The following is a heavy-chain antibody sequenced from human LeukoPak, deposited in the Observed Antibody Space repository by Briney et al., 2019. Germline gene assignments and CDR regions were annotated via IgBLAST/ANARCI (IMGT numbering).Heavy chain of an antibody. CDR1: GFTFSSYA. CDR2: ISGSGGST. J-gene: IGHJ4*02. V-gene: IGHV3-23*01. CDR3: AKVPYWDYYDSSGYYPFDY. Sequence: GGSLRLSCAASGFTFSSYAMSWVHQAPGKGLEWVSAISGSGGSTYYADSVKGRFTISRDNSKNTLYLQMNSLRAEDTAVYYCAKVPYWDYYDSSGYYPFDYWGQGTLVTVSS. D-gene: IGHD3-22*01.